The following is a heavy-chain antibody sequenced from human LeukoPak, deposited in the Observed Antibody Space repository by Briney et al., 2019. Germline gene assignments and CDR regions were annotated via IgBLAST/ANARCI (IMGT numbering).Heavy chain of an antibody. V-gene: IGHV3-21*01. CDR3: ARSGTTGTTPWFDP. CDR2: ISSSSSYI. J-gene: IGHJ5*02. D-gene: IGHD1-1*01. CDR1: GFTFSSYS. Sequence: GGSLRLSCAASGFTFSSYSMNWVRQAPGKGLEWVSSISSSSSYIYYADSVKGRFTISRDNAKNSLYLQMNSLRAEDTAVYYCARSGTTGTTPWFDPWGQGTLVTVSS.